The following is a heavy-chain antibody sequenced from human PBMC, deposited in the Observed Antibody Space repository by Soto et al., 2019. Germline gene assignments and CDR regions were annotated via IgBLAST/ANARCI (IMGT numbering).Heavy chain of an antibody. CDR3: ARGGYCSSTSCSNDAFDI. V-gene: IGHV3-30-3*01. D-gene: IGHD2-2*01. Sequence: PGGSLRLSCAASGFTFSSYAIHWVRQAPGKGLEWAAVISYDGSNKYYADSVKGRFTMCRDNSKNTLYLQMNSLRAEDTAVYYCARGGYCSSTSCSNDAFDIWGRGTMVTVSS. CDR1: GFTFSSYA. CDR2: ISYDGSNK. J-gene: IGHJ3*02.